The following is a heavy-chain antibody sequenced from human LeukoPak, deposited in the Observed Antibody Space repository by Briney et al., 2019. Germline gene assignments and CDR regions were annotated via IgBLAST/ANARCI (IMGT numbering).Heavy chain of an antibody. Sequence: PSQTLSLTCTVSGGSISSGSYYWSWIRQPAGKGLEWIGRIYTSRSTNYNPSLKSRVTISVDTSKNQFSLKLSSVTAADTAVYYCARVPVPGSSGTFDYWGQGTLVTVSS. V-gene: IGHV4-61*02. CDR2: IYTSRST. J-gene: IGHJ4*02. D-gene: IGHD6-19*01. CDR1: GGSISSGSYY. CDR3: ARVPVPGSSGTFDY.